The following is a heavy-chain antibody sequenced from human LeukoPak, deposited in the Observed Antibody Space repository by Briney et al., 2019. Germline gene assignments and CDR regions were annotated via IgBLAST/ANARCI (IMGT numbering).Heavy chain of an antibody. Sequence: GGSLRLSCAGSGFIFRNYAMSWVRQAPGMGLEWVSAISGSGVGTNYADSVKGRFTISRDNSKNTLYLQMYSLRDEDTAMYYCTKLGNHWADGDYWADGSWGQGTLVTVSS. V-gene: IGHV3-23*01. J-gene: IGHJ5*02. CDR1: GFIFRNYA. CDR3: TKLGNHWADGDYWADGS. D-gene: IGHD5-24*01. CDR2: ISGSGVGT.